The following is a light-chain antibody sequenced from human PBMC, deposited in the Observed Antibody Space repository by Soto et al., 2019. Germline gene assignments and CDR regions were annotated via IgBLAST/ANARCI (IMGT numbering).Light chain of an antibody. V-gene: IGKV3-20*01. CDR2: GAS. CDR3: QQYGSSPWT. Sequence: EIVLTQSPGTLSLSPGERATLSCRASQSVSSSYLAWYQQKPGQAPRLLIYGASNRATGIPDSFSGSGSGTDFTLTISRLEPEEFAVYYCQQYGSSPWTFCQGTKVEIK. J-gene: IGKJ1*01. CDR1: QSVSSSY.